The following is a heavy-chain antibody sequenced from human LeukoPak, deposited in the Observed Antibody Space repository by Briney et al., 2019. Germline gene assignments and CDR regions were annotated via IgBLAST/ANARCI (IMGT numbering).Heavy chain of an antibody. CDR2: IESKTDGGTT. J-gene: IGHJ4*02. V-gene: IGHV3-15*04. Sequence: PGGSLRLSCAASGFSFSDAWMSWVRQIPGNGLEWVGRIESKTDGGTTDYAAPVKGRFTISRDDSTNTLYLQMNSLKSEDTAVYYCTTYGSGRKFDYWGQGILVTVSS. CDR1: GFSFSDAW. D-gene: IGHD3-10*01. CDR3: TTYGSGRKFDY.